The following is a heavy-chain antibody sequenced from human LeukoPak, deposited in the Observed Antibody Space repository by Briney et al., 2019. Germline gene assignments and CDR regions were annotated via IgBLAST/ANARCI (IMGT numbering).Heavy chain of an antibody. CDR2: ISAYNGNT. V-gene: IGHV1-18*01. J-gene: IGHJ4*02. CDR1: GGTFSSYG. CDR3: ARDLRIVGATTALRY. D-gene: IGHD1-26*01. Sequence: GASVKVSCKASGGTFSSYGISWVRQAPGQGLEWMGWISAYNGNTNYAQKLQGRVTMTTDTSTSTAYMELRSLRSDDTAVYYCARDLRIVGATTALRYWGQGTLVTVSS.